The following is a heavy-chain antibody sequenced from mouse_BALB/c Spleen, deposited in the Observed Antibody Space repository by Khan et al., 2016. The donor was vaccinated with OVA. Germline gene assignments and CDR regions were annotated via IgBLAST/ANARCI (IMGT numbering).Heavy chain of an antibody. CDR1: GYTFTSYW. J-gene: IGHJ3*01. V-gene: IGHV1-5*01. CDR2: IYPGNTDT. D-gene: IGHD4-1*01. Sequence: VQLQQSGTVLARPGASVKMSCKASGYTFTSYWMHWVKQRPGQGLEWIGDIYPGNTDTNYNQKFKGKAKLTAVTSTRTAYMELSSLTNEDSAVYYCTRRNWDVAWFAYWGQGTLVTVSA. CDR3: TRRNWDVAWFAY.